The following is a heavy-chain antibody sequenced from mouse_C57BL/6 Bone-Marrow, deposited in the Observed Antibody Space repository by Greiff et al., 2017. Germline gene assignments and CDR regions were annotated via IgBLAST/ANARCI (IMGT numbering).Heavy chain of an antibody. CDR3: ARINGSSRCYFDY. D-gene: IGHD1-1*01. CDR1: GFSLSTFGMG. CDR2: TWWDDDK. Sequence: VTLTESGPGIFQPSQTLRLICPFFGFSLSTFGMGVGWIRQPSGKGLEWLAHTWWDDDKYYNPVLKSRLTISKDTAKNQVFLKIANVDTADTATYDCARINGSSRCYFDYWGKGTTLTVSS. J-gene: IGHJ2*01. V-gene: IGHV8-8*01.